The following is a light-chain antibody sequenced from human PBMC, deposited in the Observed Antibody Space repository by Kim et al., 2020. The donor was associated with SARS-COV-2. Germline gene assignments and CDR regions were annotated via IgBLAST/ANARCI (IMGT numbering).Light chain of an antibody. CDR3: CSYAGSYTYV. CDR1: SSDVGGYNY. CDR2: DVS. V-gene: IGLV2-11*01. J-gene: IGLJ1*01. Sequence: QSALTQPRSVSGSPGQSVTISCTGTSSDVGGYNYVSWYQQHPGKPPKLMIYDVSKRPSGVPDRFSGSKSGNTASLTISGLQAEDEADYYCCSYAGSYTYVIGTGTKVTVL.